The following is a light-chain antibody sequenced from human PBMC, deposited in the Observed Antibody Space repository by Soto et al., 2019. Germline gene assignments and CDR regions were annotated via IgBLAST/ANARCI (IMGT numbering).Light chain of an antibody. J-gene: IGKJ3*01. V-gene: IGKV3-20*01. CDR1: QSVRSSY. CDR2: GAS. CDR3: QQYGSSPRFT. Sequence: EIALTQSPGTLSLSPGEKATLACRASQSVRSSYLAWYQQKPGHAPRLLIYGASTRATGIPDRFSGSGSGTDFTLTISRLEPEDFAVYYCQQYGSSPRFTFGPGTKVDIK.